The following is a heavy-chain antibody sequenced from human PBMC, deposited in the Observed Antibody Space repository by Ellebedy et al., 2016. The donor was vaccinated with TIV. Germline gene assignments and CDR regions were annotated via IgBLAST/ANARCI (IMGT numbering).Heavy chain of an antibody. CDR3: ARVVWQQPVSYAFDI. CDR2: ISYSGST. CDR1: GGSISSYY. V-gene: IGHV4-59*01. D-gene: IGHD6-13*01. J-gene: IGHJ3*02. Sequence: MPSETLSLTCTVSGGSISSYYWSWIRQPPGKGLEWIGYISYSGSTNYNPSLKSRVTISVDTSKNPFSLRLNSVTAADTAVYYCARVVWQQPVSYAFDIWGQGTMVTVSS.